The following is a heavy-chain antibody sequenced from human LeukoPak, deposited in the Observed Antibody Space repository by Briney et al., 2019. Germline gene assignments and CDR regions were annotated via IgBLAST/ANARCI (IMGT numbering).Heavy chain of an antibody. D-gene: IGHD3-22*01. CDR3: ARDAGNYYDSSGYYPEYFQH. Sequence: PSETLSLTCTVSGGSISSYYWSWIRQPPGKGLEWIGYIYYSGSTNYNPSLKSRVTISVDTSKNQFSLKLSSVTAADTAVYYCARDAGNYYDSSGYYPEYFQHWGQGTPVTVSS. CDR1: GGSISSYY. J-gene: IGHJ1*01. CDR2: IYYSGST. V-gene: IGHV4-59*01.